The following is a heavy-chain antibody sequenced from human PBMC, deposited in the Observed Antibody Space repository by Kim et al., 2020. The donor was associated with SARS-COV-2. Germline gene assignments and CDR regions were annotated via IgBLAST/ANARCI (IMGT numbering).Heavy chain of an antibody. CDR3: ARSYDSSGYYYYY. J-gene: IGHJ4*02. D-gene: IGHD3-22*01. V-gene: IGHV1-69*13. CDR2: IIVIFSIT. CDR1: GGTFSSYS. Sequence: SVKVSCKASGGTFSSYSISWVRQAPGQGLEWMGGIIVIFSITNYAQKFQGRVTITADESTSTAYMELSSLRSEDTAVYYCARSYDSSGYYYYYWGQGTL.